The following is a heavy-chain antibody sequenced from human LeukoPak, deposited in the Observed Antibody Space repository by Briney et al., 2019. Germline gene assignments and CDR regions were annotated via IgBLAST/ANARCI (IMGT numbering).Heavy chain of an antibody. Sequence: GASVNFSCKASGYTFTSYGISWVRQAPGQGLEWMGWISAYNGNTNYAQKLQGRVTMTTDTSTSTAYIELRSLRSDDTAVYYCARETKWELGSPDYWGQGTLVTVSS. J-gene: IGHJ4*02. V-gene: IGHV1-18*01. D-gene: IGHD1-26*01. CDR3: ARETKWELGSPDY. CDR2: ISAYNGNT. CDR1: GYTFTSYG.